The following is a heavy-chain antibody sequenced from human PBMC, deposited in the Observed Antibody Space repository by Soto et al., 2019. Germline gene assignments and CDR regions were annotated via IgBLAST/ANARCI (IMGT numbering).Heavy chain of an antibody. CDR2: INGDGSST. CDR3: VRGARNHYYFDC. D-gene: IGHD1-1*01. J-gene: IGHJ4*02. CDR1: GVTFSNYW. Sequence: EVQLVESGGGLVQPGGSLRLSCVASGVTFSNYWIHWVRQAPGKGLVWVSRINGDGSSTNYADSVKGQFTISRDNAKNTVSLQMNSLRVEDTAVYYCVRGARNHYYFDCWGQGTLVTVSS. V-gene: IGHV3-74*01.